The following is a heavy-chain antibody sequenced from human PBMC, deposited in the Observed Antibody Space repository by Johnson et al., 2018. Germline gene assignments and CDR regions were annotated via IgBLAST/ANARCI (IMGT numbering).Heavy chain of an antibody. J-gene: IGHJ3*01. Sequence: QVQLVQSGGGLIQPGGSLRLSCAASVFTVSSNYMSWVRQAPGKGLEWVSYISSSGSTIYYADSVKGRFTISRDNAKNSLYLQMNSLRAEDTAVYYCARDSPGGGWPLDAFDLWGQGTMVTVSS. D-gene: IGHD6-19*01. CDR1: VFTVSSNY. V-gene: IGHV3-11*04. CDR3: ARDSPGGGWPLDAFDL. CDR2: ISSSGSTI.